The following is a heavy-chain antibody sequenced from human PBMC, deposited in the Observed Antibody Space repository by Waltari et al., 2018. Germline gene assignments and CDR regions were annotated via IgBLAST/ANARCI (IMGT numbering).Heavy chain of an antibody. Sequence: EVQLVESGGGLVQPGRSLRLSCAASGFTFDDYAMHWVRQAPGKGLEWFSGISWNSGRIGYADSVKGRFTISRDNAKNSLYLQMNSLRAEDTALYYCAKDTRGFDYWGQGTLVTVSS. J-gene: IGHJ4*02. CDR1: GFTFDDYA. CDR2: ISWNSGRI. V-gene: IGHV3-9*01. CDR3: AKDTRGFDY.